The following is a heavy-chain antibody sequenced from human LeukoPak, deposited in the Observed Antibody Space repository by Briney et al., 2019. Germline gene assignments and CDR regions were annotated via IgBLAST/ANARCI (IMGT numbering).Heavy chain of an antibody. CDR2: IYYSGST. D-gene: IGHD6-13*01. CDR1: GGSISIYY. CDR3: ARLGQQLSSYMDV. J-gene: IGHJ6*03. V-gene: IGHV4-59*08. Sequence: SETLSLTCTVSGGSISIYYWSWIRQPPGKGLEWIGYIYYSGSTNYNPSLKSRVTISVDTSKNQFSLKLSSVTAADTAVYYCARLGQQLSSYMDVWGKGTTVTVSS.